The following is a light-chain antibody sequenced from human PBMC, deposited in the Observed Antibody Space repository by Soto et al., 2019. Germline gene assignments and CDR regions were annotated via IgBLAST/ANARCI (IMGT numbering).Light chain of an antibody. CDR1: CSTFANNY. CDR3: AAYTGNWNGPV. V-gene: IGLV1-47*01. CDR2: RSD. J-gene: IGLJ2*01. Sequence: QSALTQPPSVSGTPGQRVSISCSGDCSTFANNYVHWYQQVPGAAPKLLIYRSDQWPSGVPERFSGSKSGTSASLTISGRRPEDEAQYYCAAYTGNWNGPVFGGGTKVTVL.